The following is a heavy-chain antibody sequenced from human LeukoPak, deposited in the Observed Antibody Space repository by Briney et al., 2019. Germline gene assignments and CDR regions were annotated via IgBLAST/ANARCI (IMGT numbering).Heavy chain of an antibody. D-gene: IGHD3-22*01. V-gene: IGHV1-18*01. CDR1: GYTFTSYG. CDR3: ARDFTNVNDGGGSSGYSPPGDY. Sequence: ASVKVSCKASGYTFTSYGISWVRQAPGQGLEWMGWISAYNGNTNYAQKLQGRVTMTTDTSTSTAYMELRSLRSDDTAVYYCARDFTNVNDGGGSSGYSPPGDYWGQGTLVTVSS. J-gene: IGHJ4*02. CDR2: ISAYNGNT.